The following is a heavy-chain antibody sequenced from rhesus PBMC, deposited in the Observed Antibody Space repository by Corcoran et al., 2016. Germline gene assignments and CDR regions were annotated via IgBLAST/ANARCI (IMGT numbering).Heavy chain of an antibody. CDR1: GGSISRCF. V-gene: IGHV4-169*01. CDR3: ARAGYSGSPDY. D-gene: IGHD6-25*01. CDR2: IYGSGSST. Sequence: QLQLQESGPGLVKPSETLSVTCAVSGGSISRCFWIWIRPAPGKGLEWIGYIYGSGSSTNYNPSLKSRVTLSVDTSKNQLSLKLSSVTAADTAVYYCARAGYSGSPDYWGQGVLVTVSS. J-gene: IGHJ4*01.